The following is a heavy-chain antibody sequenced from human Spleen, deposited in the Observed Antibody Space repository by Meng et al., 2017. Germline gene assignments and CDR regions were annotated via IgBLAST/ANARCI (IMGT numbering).Heavy chain of an antibody. CDR3: AKDRVGASGNSDS. CDR2: ISGSGDIT. V-gene: IGHV3-23*04. Sequence: GQRVEAGVGVVQPGRYLSVACLASRFTLRICVMSWGRQATGKGLEWVSAISGSGDITRYEDSVKGRFTMSRDNSKNTLYLQMNSLRVEDTAVYYCAKDRVGASGNSDSWGQGTLVTVSS. CDR1: RFTLRICV. J-gene: IGHJ4*02. D-gene: IGHD1-26*01.